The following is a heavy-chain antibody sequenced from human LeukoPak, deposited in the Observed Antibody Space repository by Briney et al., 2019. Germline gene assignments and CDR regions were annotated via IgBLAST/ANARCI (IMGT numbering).Heavy chain of an antibody. CDR2: INGDGSST. CDR1: GFSFSSYW. Sequence: PGGSLRLSCAASGFSFSSYWMHWVRQAPGKGLVWVSRINGDGSSTRYADSVKGRFTISRDNAKNTLYLQMNSLRAEDTAVYYCARGGLSALEAFDIWGQGTLVTVCS. D-gene: IGHD1-1*01. CDR3: ARGGLSALEAFDI. V-gene: IGHV3-74*01. J-gene: IGHJ3*02.